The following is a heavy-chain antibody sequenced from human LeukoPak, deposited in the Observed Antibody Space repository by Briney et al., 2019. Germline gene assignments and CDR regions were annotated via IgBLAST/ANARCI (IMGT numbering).Heavy chain of an antibody. CDR2: IIPIFGTA. V-gene: IGHV1-69*05. Sequence: SVKVSCKASGGTFSSYAISWVRQAPGQGLEWMGGIIPIFGTANYAQKFQGRVTITTDESTSTAYMELSSLRSEDTAVYYCAGKGIAAAGTYFDYWGQGTLVTVSS. CDR3: AGKGIAAAGTYFDY. J-gene: IGHJ4*02. CDR1: GGTFSSYA. D-gene: IGHD6-13*01.